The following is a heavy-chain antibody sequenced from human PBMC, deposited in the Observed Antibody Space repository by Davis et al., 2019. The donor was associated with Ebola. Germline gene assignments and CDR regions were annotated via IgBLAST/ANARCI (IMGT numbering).Heavy chain of an antibody. V-gene: IGHV3-7*03. J-gene: IGHJ5*02. CDR1: GFTFSSYW. CDR3: ALTQRGITIFGVVTNWFDP. D-gene: IGHD3-3*01. Sequence: GGSLRLSCAASGFTFSSYWMTWVRQAPGKRLEWVANIKQDGSEKYYADSVKGRFTISRDNAKNSLYLQMNSLRAEDTAVYYCALTQRGITIFGVVTNWFDPWGQGTLVTVSS. CDR2: IKQDGSEK.